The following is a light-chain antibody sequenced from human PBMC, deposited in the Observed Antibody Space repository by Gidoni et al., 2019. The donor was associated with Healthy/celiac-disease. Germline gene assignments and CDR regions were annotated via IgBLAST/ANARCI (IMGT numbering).Light chain of an antibody. V-gene: IGKV1-5*03. CDR1: QSISSW. Sequence: DIQMTQSASTLSASVGDRVTITCRDSQSISSWLAWYQQKPGKAPKLLIYKASSLESGVPSRFSGSGSGTEFTLTISSLQPDDFATYYCQQYNSYSTWTFGQGTKVEIK. J-gene: IGKJ1*01. CDR3: QQYNSYSTWT. CDR2: KAS.